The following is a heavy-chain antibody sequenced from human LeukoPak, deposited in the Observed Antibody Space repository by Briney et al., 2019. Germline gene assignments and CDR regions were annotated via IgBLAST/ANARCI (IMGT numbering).Heavy chain of an antibody. Sequence: GGSLRLSCAASGFVFNTHWMHWVRQAPGKGLVWVSRTNRDGSSTTYADSVRGRFTVSRDNAKNTLYLQMNSLRAEDTAVYYCAKDHRGYSYGYRPYYYGMDVWGQGTTVTVSS. D-gene: IGHD5-18*01. V-gene: IGHV3-74*01. CDR1: GFVFNTHW. CDR2: TNRDGSST. CDR3: AKDHRGYSYGYRPYYYGMDV. J-gene: IGHJ6*02.